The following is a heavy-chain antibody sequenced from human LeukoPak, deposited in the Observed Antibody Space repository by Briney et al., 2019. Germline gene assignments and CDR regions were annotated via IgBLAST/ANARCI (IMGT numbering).Heavy chain of an antibody. CDR1: GASISSYF. D-gene: IGHD3-3*01. Sequence: PSETLSLTCTVSGASISSYFWSWIRQPPGKGLEWIGYIYYTGTISYNPSFKSRATTSVDTSKNQFSLQLTSVTAADTAVYYCARDLYDFWSGSYNYYMDVWGKGTTVTVSS. CDR3: ARDLYDFWSGSYNYYMDV. CDR2: IYYTGTI. V-gene: IGHV4-59*12. J-gene: IGHJ6*03.